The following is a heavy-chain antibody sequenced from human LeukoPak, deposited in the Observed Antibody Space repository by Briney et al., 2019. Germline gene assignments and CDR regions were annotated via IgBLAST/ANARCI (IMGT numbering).Heavy chain of an antibody. D-gene: IGHD3-22*01. V-gene: IGHV3-33*01. CDR3: ARDQKNYDSSGYLDY. J-gene: IGHJ4*02. CDR2: IWYDGSNK. Sequence: PGGSLRLSCAASGFTFSSYGMHWVRQAPGKGLEWVAVIWYDGSNKYYADSVKGRFTISRDNSKNTLYLQMNSLRAEDTAVYYCARDQKNYDSSGYLDYWGQGTLVTVSS. CDR1: GFTFSSYG.